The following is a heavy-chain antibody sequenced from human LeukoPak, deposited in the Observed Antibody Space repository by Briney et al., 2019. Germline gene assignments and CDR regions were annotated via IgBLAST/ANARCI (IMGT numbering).Heavy chain of an antibody. V-gene: IGHV3-23*01. J-gene: IGHJ4*02. CDR1: GFTFSSYA. CDR2: ISGSGGST. D-gene: IGHD5-12*01. CDR3: AREFQGPVATILTLDY. Sequence: PGGSLRLSCAASGFTFSSYAMSWVRQAPGKGLEWVSAISGSGGSTYYADSVKGRFTISRDNAKNSLYLQMNSLRAEDTAVYYCAREFQGPVATILTLDYWGQGTLVTVSS.